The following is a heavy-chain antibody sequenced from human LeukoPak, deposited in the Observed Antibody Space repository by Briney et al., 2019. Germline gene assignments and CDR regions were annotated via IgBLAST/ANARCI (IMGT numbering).Heavy chain of an antibody. CDR2: IYYSGST. V-gene: IGHV4-59*01. D-gene: IGHD4-11*01. CDR1: GGSISSYY. J-gene: IGHJ3*02. CDR3: ARSTYGNYQRDAFDI. Sequence: PSETLSLTCTVSGGSISSYYWSWIRQPPGKGLEWIGYIYYSGSTNYNPSLKSRVTISVDTSKNQFSLKLSSVTAADTAVYYCARSTYGNYQRDAFDIWGQGTMVTVSS.